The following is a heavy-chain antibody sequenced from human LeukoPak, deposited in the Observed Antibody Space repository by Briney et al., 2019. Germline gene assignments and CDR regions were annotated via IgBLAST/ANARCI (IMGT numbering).Heavy chain of an antibody. CDR3: ARVRDGYNRPYFDY. Sequence: SETLSLTCTVSGGSISSSSYYWGWIRQPPGKGLEWIGSIYYSGSTYYNPSLKSRVTISVDTSKNQFSPKLSSVTAADTAVYYCARVRDGYNRPYFDYWGQGTLVTVSS. D-gene: IGHD5-24*01. J-gene: IGHJ4*02. V-gene: IGHV4-39*07. CDR1: GGSISSSSYY. CDR2: IYYSGST.